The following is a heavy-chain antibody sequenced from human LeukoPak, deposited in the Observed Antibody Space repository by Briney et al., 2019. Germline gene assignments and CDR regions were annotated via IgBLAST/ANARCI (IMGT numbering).Heavy chain of an antibody. J-gene: IGHJ6*02. Sequence: PSETLSLTCTVSGVSISGYYWSWIRQPPGKGLEWIGYIYYSGSTNYNPSLKSRVTISVDTSKNQFSLKVSSVTAADTAVYYCAREWSGYYASGGKYFYGMDVWGQGTTVTVSS. CDR2: IYYSGST. CDR3: AREWSGYYASGGKYFYGMDV. D-gene: IGHD3-3*01. V-gene: IGHV4-59*01. CDR1: GVSISGYY.